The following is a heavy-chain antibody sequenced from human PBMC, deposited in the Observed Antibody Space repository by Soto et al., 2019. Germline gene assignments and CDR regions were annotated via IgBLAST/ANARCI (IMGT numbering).Heavy chain of an antibody. CDR3: TTLDIVVVPAATSGGYYYGMDV. D-gene: IGHD2-2*01. V-gene: IGHV3-15*07. J-gene: IGHJ6*02. CDR1: GFTFSNAW. CDR2: IKSKTDGGTT. Sequence: PGGSLRLSCAASGFTFSNAWMNWVRQAPGKGLEWVGRIKSKTDGGTTDYAAPVKGRFTISRDDSKNTLYLQMNSLKTEDTAVYYCTTLDIVVVPAATSGGYYYGMDVWGQGTTVTVSS.